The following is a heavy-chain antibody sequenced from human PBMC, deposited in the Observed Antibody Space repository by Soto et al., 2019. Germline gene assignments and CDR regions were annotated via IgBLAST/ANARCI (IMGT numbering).Heavy chain of an antibody. CDR3: AKQFSGWSYYFDY. CDR1: GFTFSTNA. Sequence: QVQLVESGGGVVKPGRSLRLSCAASGFTFSTNAMHWVRQAPGKGLEWVAVISYDGSTRYYADPMKGRFTISRDNSKNTLYLQMNNLRAEDTAVYYCAKQFSGWSYYFDYWGQGTLVTVSS. D-gene: IGHD6-19*01. V-gene: IGHV3-30-3*02. CDR2: ISYDGSTR. J-gene: IGHJ4*02.